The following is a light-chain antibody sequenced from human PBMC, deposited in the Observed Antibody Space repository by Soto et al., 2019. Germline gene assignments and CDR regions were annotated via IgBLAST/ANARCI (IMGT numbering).Light chain of an antibody. CDR1: QSVSSNY. J-gene: IGKJ3*01. CDR2: GAS. Sequence: EIVLTQSPGTLSLSPGERATLSCRASQSVSSNYLAWYQRKPGQAPRLLIYGASSRATGIPDRFSGSGSGTDFTLSISRLEPEDFAVYYCQQYGSSPLFTFGPGTKVEIK. CDR3: QQYGSSPLFT. V-gene: IGKV3-20*01.